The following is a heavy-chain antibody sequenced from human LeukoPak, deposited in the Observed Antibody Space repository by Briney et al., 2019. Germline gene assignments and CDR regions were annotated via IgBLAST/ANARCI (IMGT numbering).Heavy chain of an antibody. V-gene: IGHV3-7*03. CDR2: IKQDGSET. J-gene: IGHJ4*02. CDR1: GFTFTNNF. Sequence: GGSLRLSCAASGFTFTNNFMSWVRQVPGKGLEWVAHIKQDGSETTYADSVRGRFTIFRDNAKDSVYLQMNSLRAEDTAVYYCAKDTRWNMYSSVDYWGQGTLVTVSS. D-gene: IGHD6-19*01. CDR3: AKDTRWNMYSSVDY.